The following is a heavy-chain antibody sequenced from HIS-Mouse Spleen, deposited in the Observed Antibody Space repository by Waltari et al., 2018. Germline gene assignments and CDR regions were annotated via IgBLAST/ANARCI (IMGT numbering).Heavy chain of an antibody. CDR3: AKDKHHAFDY. J-gene: IGHJ4*02. V-gene: IGHV3-30*18. CDR2: ISYDGSNK. CDR1: GFTFSSYG. Sequence: QVQLVESGGGVVQPGRSLRLSCAASGFTFSSYGMHWVRQAPGKGLEWVAFISYDGSNKYYADSVKGRFIISRDNSKNTLYLQMNSLRAEDTAVYYCAKDKHHAFDYWGQGTLVTVSS.